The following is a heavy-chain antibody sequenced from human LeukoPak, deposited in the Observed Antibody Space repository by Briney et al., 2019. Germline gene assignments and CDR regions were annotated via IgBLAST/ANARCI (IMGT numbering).Heavy chain of an antibody. V-gene: IGHV4-30-4*01. D-gene: IGHD4/OR15-4a*01. Sequence: SQTLSLTCTVSGGSISSGDYYWSWIRQPPGKGLERIGYIYYSGSTYYNPSLKSRVTISVDTSKNQFSLKLSSVTAADTAVYYCARVDYIDYGMDVWGQGTTVTVSS. CDR3: ARVDYIDYGMDV. CDR1: GGSISSGDYY. CDR2: IYYSGST. J-gene: IGHJ6*02.